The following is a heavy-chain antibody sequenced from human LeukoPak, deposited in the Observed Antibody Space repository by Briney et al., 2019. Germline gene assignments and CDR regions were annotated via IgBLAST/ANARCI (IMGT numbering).Heavy chain of an antibody. V-gene: IGHV4-34*01. CDR1: GGSFSGYY. CDR2: INHSGST. Sequence: SETLSLTCAVYGGSFSGYYWSWIRRPPGKGLEWIGEINHSGSTNYNPSLKSRVTISVDTSKNQFSLKLSSVTAADTAVHYCARVDTAMVTSDFDYWGQGTLVTVSS. CDR3: ARVDTAMVTSDFDY. D-gene: IGHD5-18*01. J-gene: IGHJ4*02.